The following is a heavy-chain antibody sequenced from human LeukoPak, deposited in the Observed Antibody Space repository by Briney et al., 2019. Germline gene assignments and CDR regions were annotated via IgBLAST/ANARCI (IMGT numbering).Heavy chain of an antibody. D-gene: IGHD6-19*01. Sequence: GGSLKLSCAASGFTFSGSVMHWVRQASGKGLEWVGRITSKPNNYVTVYAASVKGRFTISSDDSKNTAYLQMNSLKTEDTAVYYCAGGSGWYSPDYWGQGTLVTVSS. J-gene: IGHJ4*02. V-gene: IGHV3-73*01. CDR3: AGGSGWYSPDY. CDR2: ITSKPNNYVT. CDR1: GFTFSGSV.